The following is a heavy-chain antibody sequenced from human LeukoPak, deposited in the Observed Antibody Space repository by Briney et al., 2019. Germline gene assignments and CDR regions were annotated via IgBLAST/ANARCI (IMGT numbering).Heavy chain of an antibody. CDR3: ARDFRITMVRGVGQTDY. Sequence: ASVKVSCKASGYTFTSYYMHWVRQAPGQGLEWMGIINPSGGSTSYAQKFQGRVTMTRDTSTSTVYMELNSLRAEDTAVYYCARDFRITMVRGVGQTDYWGQGTLITVSS. CDR2: INPSGGST. J-gene: IGHJ4*02. V-gene: IGHV1-46*01. CDR1: GYTFTSYY. D-gene: IGHD3-10*01.